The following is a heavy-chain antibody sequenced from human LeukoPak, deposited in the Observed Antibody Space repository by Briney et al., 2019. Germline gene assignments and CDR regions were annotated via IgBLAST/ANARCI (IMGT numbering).Heavy chain of an antibody. J-gene: IGHJ6*03. Sequence: ASVTVSCKASGYTFTGYYMHWVRQAPGQGLEWMGWINPNSGGTNYAQKFQGRVTMTRDTSISTAYMELRRLRSDDTAVYYCARDRGVDYCSGGSCSHYYMDVWGKGTTVTISS. CDR2: INPNSGGT. V-gene: IGHV1-2*02. CDR1: GYTFTGYY. D-gene: IGHD2-15*01. CDR3: ARDRGVDYCSGGSCSHYYMDV.